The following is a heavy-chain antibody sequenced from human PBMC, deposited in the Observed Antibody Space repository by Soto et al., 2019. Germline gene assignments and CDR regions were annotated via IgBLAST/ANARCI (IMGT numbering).Heavy chain of an antibody. J-gene: IGHJ4*02. D-gene: IGHD6-19*01. CDR1: GFTFSSYS. CDR2: IWYDGSNK. CDR3: ARDRRFSAVMYYFDY. V-gene: IGHV3-33*01. Sequence: QVQLVESGGGVVQPGRSLRLSCAASGFTFSSYSMHWVRQAPGKGLEWVAVIWYDGSNKYYADSVKGQFTISRDNSKNTPYLQMNSLRAEDTAVYYGARDRRFSAVMYYFDYWGQGTLVTVSS.